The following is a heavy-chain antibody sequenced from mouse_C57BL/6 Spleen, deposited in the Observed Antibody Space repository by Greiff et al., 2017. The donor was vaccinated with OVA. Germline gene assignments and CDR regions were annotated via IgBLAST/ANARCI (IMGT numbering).Heavy chain of an antibody. Sequence: VMLVESGPGLVQPSQSLSITCTVSGFSLTSYGVHWVRQSPGKGLEWLGVIWRGGSTDYNAAFMSRLSITKDNSKSQVFFKMNSLQADDTAIYYCAKNDNSNYWYFDVWGTGTTVTVSS. CDR2: IWRGGST. D-gene: IGHD2-5*01. CDR3: AKNDNSNYWYFDV. CDR1: GFSLTSYG. V-gene: IGHV2-5*01. J-gene: IGHJ1*03.